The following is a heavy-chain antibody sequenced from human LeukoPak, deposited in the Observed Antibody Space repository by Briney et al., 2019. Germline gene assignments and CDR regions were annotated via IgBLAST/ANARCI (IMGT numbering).Heavy chain of an antibody. V-gene: IGHV3-43*02. D-gene: IGHD6-19*01. Sequence: GGSLRLSCAASGFTFDDYAMHWVRQAPGKGLEWVSLISGDGGSTYYADSVKGRFTISRDNSKNSLYLQMNSLRTEDTALYYSAKEGSSGWFHDAFDIWGQGTMVTVSS. CDR1: GFTFDDYA. J-gene: IGHJ3*02. CDR3: AKEGSSGWFHDAFDI. CDR2: ISGDGGST.